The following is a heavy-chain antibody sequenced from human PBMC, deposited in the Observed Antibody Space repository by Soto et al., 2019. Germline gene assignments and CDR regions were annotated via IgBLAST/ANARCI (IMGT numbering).Heavy chain of an antibody. V-gene: IGHV4-34*01. Sequence: PSETLSLTCAVYGGSFSGYYWSWIRQPPWKGLEWIGEINHSGSTNYNPSLKSRVTISVDTSKNQFSLKLSSVTAADTAVYYCARGRGIAVARRWFDPWGQGTLVTVSS. J-gene: IGHJ5*02. CDR2: INHSGST. CDR1: GGSFSGYY. CDR3: ARGRGIAVARRWFDP. D-gene: IGHD6-19*01.